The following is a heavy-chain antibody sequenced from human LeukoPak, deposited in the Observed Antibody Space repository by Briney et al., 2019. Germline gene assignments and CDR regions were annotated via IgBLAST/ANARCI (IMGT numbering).Heavy chain of an antibody. Sequence: GGSLRLSCAASGFTFSNAWMSWVRQAPGKGLEWVSYISSSGSTIYYADSVKGRFTISRDNAKNSLYLQMNSLRAEDTAAYYCARDRGRVGAPLYFDYWGQGTLVTVSS. CDR1: GFTFSNAW. V-gene: IGHV3-11*04. CDR3: ARDRGRVGAPLYFDY. D-gene: IGHD1-26*01. J-gene: IGHJ4*02. CDR2: ISSSGSTI.